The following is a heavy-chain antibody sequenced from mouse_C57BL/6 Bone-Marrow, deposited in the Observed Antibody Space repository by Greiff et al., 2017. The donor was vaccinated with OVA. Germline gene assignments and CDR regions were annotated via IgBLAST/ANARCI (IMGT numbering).Heavy chain of an antibody. J-gene: IGHJ2*01. CDR1: GFTFTDYY. CDR3: ARYKDYSNPYYFDY. Sequence: EVKVVESGGGLVQPGGSLSLSCAASGFTFTDYYMSWVRQPPGKALEWLGFIRNKANGYTTEYSASVKGRFTISRDNSQSILYLQMNALRAEDSATYYCARYKDYSNPYYFDYWGQGTTLTVSS. D-gene: IGHD2-5*01. V-gene: IGHV7-3*01. CDR2: IRNKANGYTT.